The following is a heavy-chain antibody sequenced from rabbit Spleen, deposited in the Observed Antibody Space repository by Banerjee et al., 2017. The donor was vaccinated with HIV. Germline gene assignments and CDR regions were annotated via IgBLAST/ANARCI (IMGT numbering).Heavy chain of an antibody. CDR2: IDSGDGDT. V-gene: IGHV1S40*01. Sequence: QSLEESGGGLVKPGASLTLTCKASGFSFSSGDDMCWVRQAPGKRPEWIACIDSGDGDTYYANWAKGRFTISKTSSTTVTLQMTSLTAADTATYFCARNYVNVFDPWGPGTLVTVS. D-gene: IGHD1-1*01. CDR3: ARNYVNVFDP. J-gene: IGHJ2*01. CDR1: GFSFSSGDD.